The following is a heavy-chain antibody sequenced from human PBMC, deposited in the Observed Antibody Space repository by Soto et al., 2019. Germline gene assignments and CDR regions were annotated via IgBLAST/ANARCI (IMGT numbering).Heavy chain of an antibody. CDR3: ARLGQMDNKGYFEY. CDR1: GVSVSSSSYY. V-gene: IGHV4-39*01. J-gene: IGHJ4*02. CDR2: IYYSGST. Sequence: SETLSLTCTVSGVSVSSSSYYWGLIRHPPGKGLEWIGSIYYSGSTYYNPYLKSRVTISVDTSKNQFSLKLSSVTAADTAVYYCARLGQMDNKGYFEYWGQGTLVSVSS. D-gene: IGHD1-1*01.